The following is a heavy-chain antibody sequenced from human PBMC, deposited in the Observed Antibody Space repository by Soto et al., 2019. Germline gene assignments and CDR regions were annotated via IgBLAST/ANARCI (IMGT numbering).Heavy chain of an antibody. Sequence: SVKVSCKASGGTFSSYAISWVRQAPGQGLEWMGGIIPIFGTANYAQKFQGRVTITADESTSTAYMELSSVTAADTAVYYCARARAGWDGMDVWGQGTTVTVSS. CDR2: IIPIFGTA. CDR3: ARARAGWDGMDV. V-gene: IGHV1-69*13. D-gene: IGHD3-16*01. CDR1: GGTFSSYA. J-gene: IGHJ6*02.